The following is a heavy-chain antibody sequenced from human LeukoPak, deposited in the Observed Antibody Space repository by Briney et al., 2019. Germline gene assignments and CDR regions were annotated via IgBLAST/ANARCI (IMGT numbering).Heavy chain of an antibody. J-gene: IGHJ3*02. CDR1: GFTFSSYG. CDR3: AKDPGTAMVIGDDAFDI. D-gene: IGHD5-18*01. V-gene: IGHV3-30*18. CDR2: ISYDGSNK. Sequence: GGSLRLSCAASGFTFSSYGMHWVRQAPGKGLEWVAVISYDGSNKYYADSVKGRFTISRDNSKNTLYLQMNSLRAEDTAVYYCAKDPGTAMVIGDDAFDIWGQGTMVTVSS.